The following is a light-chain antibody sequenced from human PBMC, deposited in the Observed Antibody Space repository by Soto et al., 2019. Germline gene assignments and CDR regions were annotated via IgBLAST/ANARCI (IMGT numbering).Light chain of an antibody. CDR2: WAS. Sequence: DVVMTQSPDSLAVSLGERATINCKSSQSVLNSSNNKNYLAWYQQKPGQPPKLLIYWASTRESGVPDRFGGSGSGTDFTLTISSLQAEDVAVYYCQQYDDTPRTFGQGTKVEIK. CDR3: QQYDDTPRT. CDR1: QSVLNSSNNKNY. J-gene: IGKJ1*01. V-gene: IGKV4-1*01.